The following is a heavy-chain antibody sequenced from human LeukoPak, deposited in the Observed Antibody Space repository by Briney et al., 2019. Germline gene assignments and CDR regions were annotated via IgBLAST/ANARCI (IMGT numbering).Heavy chain of an antibody. CDR2: IYYSGST. CDR1: GGSISSSSYY. V-gene: IGHV4-39*01. J-gene: IGHJ4*02. CDR3: ASYDSSGYYFLDY. Sequence: SETLSLTCTVSGGSISSSSYYWGWIRHPPGKGLEWIGSIYYSGSTYYNPSLKSRVTISVDTSKNQFSLKLSSVTAADTAVYYCASYDSSGYYFLDYWGQGTLVTVSS. D-gene: IGHD3-22*01.